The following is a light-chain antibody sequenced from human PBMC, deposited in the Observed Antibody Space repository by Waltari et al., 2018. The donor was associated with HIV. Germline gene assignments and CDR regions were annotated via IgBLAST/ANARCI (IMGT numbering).Light chain of an antibody. J-gene: IGLJ2*01. V-gene: IGLV3-10*01. CDR1: ALPKKN. CDR2: EDS. Sequence: SYELTQPPSVSVSPGHTARITCPGDALPKKNAYWYQQKSGQAPVLVIYEDSKRPSWIPERLSGSRSGTMATLTISGAQVEDEGDYHCYSTDSSGFGVFGGGTKLTVL. CDR3: YSTDSSGFGV.